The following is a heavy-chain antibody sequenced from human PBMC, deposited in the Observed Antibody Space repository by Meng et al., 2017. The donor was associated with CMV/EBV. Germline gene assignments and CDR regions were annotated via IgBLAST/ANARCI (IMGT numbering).Heavy chain of an antibody. CDR3: AKGNIVAAYYYYGMDV. J-gene: IGHJ6*02. CDR1: GYTFTSYY. V-gene: IGHV1-46*01. D-gene: IGHD5-12*01. Sequence: ASVKVSCKASGYTFTSYYMHWVRQAPGQGLEWMGIINPSGGSTSYAQKFQGRVTMTRDTSTSTVYMELSSLRSEDTAVYYCAKGNIVAAYYYYGMDVWGQGTTVTVSS. CDR2: INPSGGST.